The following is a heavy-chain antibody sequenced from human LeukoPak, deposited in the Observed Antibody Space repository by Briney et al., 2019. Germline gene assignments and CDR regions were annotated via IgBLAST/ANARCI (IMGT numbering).Heavy chain of an antibody. D-gene: IGHD1-26*01. J-gene: IGHJ5*02. CDR1: GGSISSYY. CDR2: IYYSGGT. Sequence: SETLSLTCTVSGGSISSYYWSWIRQPPGKGLEWIGYIYYSGGTNYNPSLKSRVTISVDTSKNQFSLKLSSVTAADTAVYYCASRKGGLTFDPWGQGTLVTVSS. V-gene: IGHV4-59*01. CDR3: ASRKGGLTFDP.